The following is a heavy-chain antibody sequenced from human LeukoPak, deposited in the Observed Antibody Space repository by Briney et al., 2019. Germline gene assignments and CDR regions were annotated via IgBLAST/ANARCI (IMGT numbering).Heavy chain of an antibody. Sequence: QPGGSLRLSCAASGFTFSSYAMSWVRQAPGKGLEWVSAIGGSGGSTYYADSVKGRFTISRDNSKNTLYLRMKSLRAEDTAVYYCAKDFVVVSGLVNYFDYWGQGTLVTVSS. V-gene: IGHV3-23*01. CDR1: GFTFSSYA. CDR3: AKDFVVVSGLVNYFDY. D-gene: IGHD2-2*01. J-gene: IGHJ4*02. CDR2: IGGSGGST.